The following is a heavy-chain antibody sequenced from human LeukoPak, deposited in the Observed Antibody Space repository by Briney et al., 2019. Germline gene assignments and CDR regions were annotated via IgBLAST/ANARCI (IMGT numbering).Heavy chain of an antibody. CDR2: INRDGN. CDR3: ARAGLGYCSGGSCYALPPYSFDI. Sequence: PGGSLRLSCAASGFTFSSYWMHWVRQAPGKGLVWVSRINRDGNSYADSVKGRFTTSRDNAKNTLYLQMNSLRAEDTAVYYCARAGLGYCSGGSCYALPPYSFDIWGQGTMVTVSS. V-gene: IGHV3-74*01. D-gene: IGHD2-15*01. J-gene: IGHJ3*02. CDR1: GFTFSSYW.